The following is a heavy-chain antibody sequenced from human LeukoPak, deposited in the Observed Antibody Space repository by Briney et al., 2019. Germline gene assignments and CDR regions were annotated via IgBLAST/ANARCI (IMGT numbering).Heavy chain of an antibody. CDR3: AGGIAARVDY. J-gene: IGHJ4*02. Sequence: GGSMRLSCAASGFTFSSYSMNWVRQAPGKGLEWVSSISSSSSYIYYADSVKGRFTISRDNAKNSLYLQMNSLRAEDTAVYYCAGGIAARVDYWGQGSLVSVCS. CDR1: GFTFSSYS. V-gene: IGHV3-21*01. D-gene: IGHD6-6*01. CDR2: ISSSSSYI.